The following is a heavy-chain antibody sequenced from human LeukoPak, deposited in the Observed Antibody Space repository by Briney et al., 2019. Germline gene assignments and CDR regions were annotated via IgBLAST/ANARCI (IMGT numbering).Heavy chain of an antibody. CDR2: ISSSGSTI. J-gene: IGHJ6*03. Sequence: GGSLRLSCAASGFTFSSYEMNWVRQAPGKGLEWVSYISSSGSTIYYADSVKGRFTISRDNAKNSLYLQMNSLRAEDTAVYYCARGDEVVAADYYYYMDVWGKGTTVTISS. D-gene: IGHD2-15*01. CDR3: ARGDEVVAADYYYYMDV. V-gene: IGHV3-48*03. CDR1: GFTFSSYE.